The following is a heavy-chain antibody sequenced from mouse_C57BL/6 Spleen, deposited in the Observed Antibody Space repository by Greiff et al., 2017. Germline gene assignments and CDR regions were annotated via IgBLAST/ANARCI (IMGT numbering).Heavy chain of an antibody. CDR2: IYPGDGDT. J-gene: IGHJ4*01. CDR1: GYAFSSSW. D-gene: IGHD1-1*01. Sequence: QVQLQQSGPELVKPGASVKISCKASGYAFSSSWMNWVKQRPGKGLEWIGRIYPGDGDTNYNGKFKGKATLTADKSSSTAYMQLSSLTSEDSAVYFCNYYGSRSYAMDYWGQGTSVTVSS. CDR3: NYYGSRSYAMDY. V-gene: IGHV1-82*01.